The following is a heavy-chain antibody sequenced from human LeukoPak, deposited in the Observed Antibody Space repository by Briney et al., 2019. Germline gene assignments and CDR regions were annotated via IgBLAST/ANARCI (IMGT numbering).Heavy chain of an antibody. CDR1: SGSINNYY. J-gene: IGHJ3*02. CDR3: ARTNQISETAFDI. Sequence: SETLSLTCTVPSGSINNYYWSWIRQTPGKGLEWIGYILSSGSTNYNPSVKSRVIISVDTSKNQFSLKLSSVTAADTAVYYCARTNQISETAFDIWGQGTMVIVSS. V-gene: IGHV4-59*01. CDR2: ILSSGST. D-gene: IGHD1-14*01.